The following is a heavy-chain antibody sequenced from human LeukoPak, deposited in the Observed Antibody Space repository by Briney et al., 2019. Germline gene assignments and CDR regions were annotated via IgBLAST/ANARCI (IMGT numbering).Heavy chain of an antibody. CDR2: IYSGGST. J-gene: IGHJ3*02. D-gene: IGHD2-21*01. CDR1: GFTVSSNQ. V-gene: IGHV3-66*01. Sequence: PGGSLRLSCAASGFTVSSNQMSWVRQAPGKGLEWVSVIYSGGSTYYADSVKGRFTISRDNSKNTLYLQMNSLRAEDTVVYYCAGVVVPHVFDIWGQGTMVTVSS. CDR3: AGVVVPHVFDI.